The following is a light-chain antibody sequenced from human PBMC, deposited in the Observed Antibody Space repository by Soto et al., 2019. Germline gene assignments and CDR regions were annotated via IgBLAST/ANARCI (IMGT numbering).Light chain of an antibody. J-gene: IGKJ1*01. V-gene: IGKV3-20*01. CDR1: QSVSINS. Sequence: EIVLTQSPGTLSLSPGERATLSCRASQSVSINSLAWFQQKPGQAPRLLIYGASNRATGIPDRFSGSGSGTDFTLTISRREPEDFAVYYCQQYTGLPRTFGQGTKVDIK. CDR3: QQYTGLPRT. CDR2: GAS.